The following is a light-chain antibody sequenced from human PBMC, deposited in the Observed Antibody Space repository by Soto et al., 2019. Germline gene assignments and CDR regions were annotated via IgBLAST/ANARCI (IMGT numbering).Light chain of an antibody. CDR1: SSDVGRYNY. J-gene: IGLJ1*01. CDR2: EVT. CDR3: SSYTTSSILYV. V-gene: IGLV2-14*01. Sequence: QSALTQPASVSGSPGQSIAISCTGTSSDVGRYNYVSWYQQHQGEAPKLIIYEVTNRPSGVSDRFSGSKSGNTASLTISGLQAEDEADYYCSSYTTSSILYVFGTGTKLTVL.